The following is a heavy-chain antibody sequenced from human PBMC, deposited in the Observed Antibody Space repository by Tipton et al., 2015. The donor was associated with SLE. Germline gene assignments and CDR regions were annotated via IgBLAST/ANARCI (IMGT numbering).Heavy chain of an antibody. Sequence: TLSLTCAVYGGSFSGYYWSWIRQPPGKGLEWIGEINHSGSTNYNPSLKSRVTISVDTSKNQFSLKLSSVTAADTAVYYCARVGDFWSGYSSYFDYWGQGTLVTVSS. CDR1: GGSFSGYY. CDR2: INHSGST. D-gene: IGHD3-3*01. V-gene: IGHV4-34*01. CDR3: ARVGDFWSGYSSYFDY. J-gene: IGHJ4*02.